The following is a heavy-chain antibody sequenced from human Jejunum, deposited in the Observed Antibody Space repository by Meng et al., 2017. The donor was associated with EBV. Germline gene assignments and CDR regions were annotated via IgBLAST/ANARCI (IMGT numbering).Heavy chain of an antibody. Sequence: QVELQESGPGRVKPSGTLALTCAVAGASISSSNWWRWVRQPPGKGLEWIGEIYHSGSTNYNPSLKSRVTISVDKSKNQFSLKLSSVTAADTAVYYCARYGSGYFPASWYWGQGTLVTVSS. D-gene: IGHD3-3*01. CDR1: GASISSSNW. V-gene: IGHV4-4*02. J-gene: IGHJ4*02. CDR2: IYHSGST. CDR3: ARYGSGYFPASWY.